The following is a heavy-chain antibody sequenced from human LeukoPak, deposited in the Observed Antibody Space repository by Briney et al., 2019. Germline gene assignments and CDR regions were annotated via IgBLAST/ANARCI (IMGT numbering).Heavy chain of an antibody. V-gene: IGHV3-30*02. CDR3: AKDGVAYYYDSSGYLGY. J-gene: IGHJ4*02. Sequence: GGSLRLSCAASGFTFSSYGMHWVRQAPGKGLEWVAVIWYDGSNKYYADSVKGRFTISRDNSKNTLYLQMNSLRAEDTAVYYCAKDGVAYYYDSSGYLGYWGQGTLVTVSS. D-gene: IGHD3-22*01. CDR2: IWYDGSNK. CDR1: GFTFSSYG.